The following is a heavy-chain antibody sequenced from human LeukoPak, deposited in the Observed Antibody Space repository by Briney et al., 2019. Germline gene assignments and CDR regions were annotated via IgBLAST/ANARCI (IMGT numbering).Heavy chain of an antibody. J-gene: IGHJ4*02. CDR3: ARARNGSYDY. D-gene: IGHD1-26*01. V-gene: IGHV3-74*01. Sequence: GGSLRLSCAASGFTFSSYWMHWVRQAPGKGLVWVSGINSDGSSTSYADSVKGQFNISRDNAKNTAYLQMNSLRADDTAVYYCARARNGSYDYWGQGTLVTVSS. CDR2: INSDGSST. CDR1: GFTFSSYW.